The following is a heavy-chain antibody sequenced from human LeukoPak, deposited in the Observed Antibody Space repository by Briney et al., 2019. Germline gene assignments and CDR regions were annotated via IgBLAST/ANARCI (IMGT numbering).Heavy chain of an antibody. CDR3: ARTFAAAHIDY. D-gene: IGHD2-15*01. V-gene: IGHV3-74*01. CDR2: IKSDGSST. CDR1: GFTFSGYW. J-gene: IGHJ4*02. Sequence: GGSLGLPCAASGFTFSGYWMHWVRQAPGKGLVWVSRIKSDGSSTTYADSVRGRFTISRDNAKNTLYLEMNSLRAEDTAVYYCARTFAAAHIDYWGQGTLVTVSS.